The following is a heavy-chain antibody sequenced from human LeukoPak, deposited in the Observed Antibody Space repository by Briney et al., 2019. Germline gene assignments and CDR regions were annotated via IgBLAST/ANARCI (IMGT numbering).Heavy chain of an antibody. CDR3: ASDGGRSNLAVL. V-gene: IGHV4-4*07. J-gene: IGHJ4*02. Sequence: NPSETLSLTCTVSGGSIGSYYWSWMRQFAGNGLEWIGRIYNSGTTHYNPSLKSRVTISVDTSKHQISLKLTSVTAADTAVYYCASDGGRSNLAVLWGQGTLVTVSS. CDR1: GGSIGSYY. CDR2: IYNSGTT. D-gene: IGHD6-19*01.